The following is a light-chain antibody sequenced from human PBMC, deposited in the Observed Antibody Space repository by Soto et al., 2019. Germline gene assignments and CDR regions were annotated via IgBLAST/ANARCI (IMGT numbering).Light chain of an antibody. CDR2: DAS. J-gene: IGKJ5*01. CDR1: QSVRSY. V-gene: IGKV3-11*01. Sequence: VMTQSPATLSLSPGERATLSCRASQSVRSYLAWYQQKPGQAPRLLIYDASNRATGIPARFSGSGSGTDFTLTISSLDPEDFAVYYCQQRSAWPQITFGQGTRLEI. CDR3: QQRSAWPQIT.